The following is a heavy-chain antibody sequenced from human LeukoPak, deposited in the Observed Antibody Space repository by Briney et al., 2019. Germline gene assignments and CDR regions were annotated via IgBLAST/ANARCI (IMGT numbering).Heavy chain of an antibody. CDR2: ITLSGGST. CDR3: AKAVVGGTAPDY. CDR1: GFTFNNYA. D-gene: IGHD6-19*01. J-gene: IGHJ4*02. V-gene: IGHV3-23*01. Sequence: TGGSLRLSCAASGFTFNNYAMSWVRQAPGKGLEWVSVITLSGGSTYYADSVKGRFTISRDNSKSTLYLQMSSLRAEDTAVYHCAKAVVGGTAPDYGGQGPLVTVSS.